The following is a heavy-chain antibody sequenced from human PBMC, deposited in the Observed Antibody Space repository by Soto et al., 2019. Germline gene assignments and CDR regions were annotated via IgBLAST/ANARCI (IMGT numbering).Heavy chain of an antibody. CDR3: ARVVPRVAYDSSGYKYYFDY. J-gene: IGHJ4*02. V-gene: IGHV4-59*01. CDR2: IYYSGST. Sequence: SETLSLTCTVSGGSISSYYWSWIRQPPGKGLEWIGYIYYSGSTNYNPSLKSRVTISVDTSKNQFSLKLSSVTAADTAVYYCARVVPRVAYDSSGYKYYFDYWGQGTLVTVSS. D-gene: IGHD3-22*01. CDR1: GGSISSYY.